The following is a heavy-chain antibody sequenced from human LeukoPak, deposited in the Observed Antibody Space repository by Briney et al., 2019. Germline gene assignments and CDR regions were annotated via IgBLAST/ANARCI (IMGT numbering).Heavy chain of an antibody. J-gene: IGHJ6*02. CDR1: GFTFSSYA. Sequence: GGSLRLSCAASGFTFSSYAMHWVRQAPGKGLEWVAVISYDGSNKYYADSVKGRFTIFGDNSKNTLYLRMNSLRAEDTAVYYCARGESGWYYYYYGMDVWGQGTTVTVSS. CDR3: ARGESGWYYYYYGMDV. V-gene: IGHV3-30-3*01. D-gene: IGHD6-19*01. CDR2: ISYDGSNK.